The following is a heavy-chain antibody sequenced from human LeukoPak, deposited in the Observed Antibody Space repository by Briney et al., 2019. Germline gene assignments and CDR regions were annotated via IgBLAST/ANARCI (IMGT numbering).Heavy chain of an antibody. J-gene: IGHJ5*02. CDR2: ISSGSSYI. V-gene: IGHV3-21*01. CDR1: GFTFNSHS. Sequence: GGSLRLSCAGSGFTFNSHSMNWVRQAPGKGLEWVSSISSGSSYIYYADSVKGRFTISRDNAKNSLYLQMNSLGAEDTAVYYCARDLLRFLEWSYNWFDPWGQGTLVTVSS. D-gene: IGHD3-3*01. CDR3: ARDLLRFLEWSYNWFDP.